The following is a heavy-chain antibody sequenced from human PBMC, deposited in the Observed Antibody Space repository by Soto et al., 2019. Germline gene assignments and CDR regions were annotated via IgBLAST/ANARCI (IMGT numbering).Heavy chain of an antibody. Sequence: PSETLSLTSTVSGGSISSGVYYWSWIRQHPGKGLEWIGYIYYSGSTYYNPSRRSGVNISVDTSKNQLSLKLSSVTAADTAVYYCARGVARHNYYDSSGFHCCGQATVVTVSS. D-gene: IGHD3-22*01. CDR3: ARGVARHNYYDSSGFHC. V-gene: IGHV4-31*03. J-gene: IGHJ4*02. CDR1: GGSISSGVYY. CDR2: IYYSGST.